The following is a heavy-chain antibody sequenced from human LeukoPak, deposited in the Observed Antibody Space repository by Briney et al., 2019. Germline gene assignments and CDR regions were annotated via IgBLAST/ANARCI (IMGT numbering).Heavy chain of an antibody. CDR3: ARSGYSSPITPYYFDY. CDR1: GGSISSYY. V-gene: IGHV4-59*12. D-gene: IGHD6-13*01. CDR2: IYYSGST. J-gene: IGHJ4*02. Sequence: PSETLSLTCTVSGGSISSYYWSWIRQPPGKGLEWIGYIYYSGSTNYNPSLKSRVTISVDTSKNQFSLKLSSVTAADTAVYYCARSGYSSPITPYYFDYWGQGTLVTVSS.